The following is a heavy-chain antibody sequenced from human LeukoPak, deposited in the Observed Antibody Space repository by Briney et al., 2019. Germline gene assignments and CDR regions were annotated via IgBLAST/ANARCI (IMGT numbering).Heavy chain of an antibody. Sequence: SESLSLTCTVSGGSISSSSYYWGWIRQPPGKGLEWIGSIYYSGSTCYNPSLKSRVTISVDTSKNQFSLKLSSVTAADTAVYYCARVPPRFLEWLDRNWFDPWGQGTLVTVSS. D-gene: IGHD3-3*01. CDR3: ARVPPRFLEWLDRNWFDP. CDR2: IYYSGST. CDR1: GGSISSSSYY. J-gene: IGHJ5*02. V-gene: IGHV4-39*07.